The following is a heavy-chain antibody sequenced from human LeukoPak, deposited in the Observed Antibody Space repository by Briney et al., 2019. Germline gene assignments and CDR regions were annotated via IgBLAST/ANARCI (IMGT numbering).Heavy chain of an antibody. Sequence: PSETLSLTCAVYGGSFSGYYWSWIRQPPGKGLEWIGEINLSGSTNYNPSLKSRVTISVDTSKNQFSLKLSSVTAADTAVYYCARGRISRIFGAVRLDAFDIWGQGTMVTVSS. V-gene: IGHV4-34*01. J-gene: IGHJ3*02. D-gene: IGHD3-3*01. CDR3: ARGRISRIFGAVRLDAFDI. CDR1: GGSFSGYY. CDR2: INLSGST.